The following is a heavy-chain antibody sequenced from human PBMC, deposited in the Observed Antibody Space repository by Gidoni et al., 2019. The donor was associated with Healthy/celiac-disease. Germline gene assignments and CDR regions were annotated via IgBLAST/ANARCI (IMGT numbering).Heavy chain of an antibody. D-gene: IGHD3-10*01. CDR3: VRDLWMYYGSGNWFDS. Sequence: EVQLVESGGGLVQPGGSLRLSCAASGFTFSARSMNWVRQAPGMGLEWISYISSNSGTIYYAGSVKGRFTISRDNAKNSLYLQMNSLRDEDTAVYYCVRDLWMYYGSGNWFDSWGQGTMVTVSS. CDR2: ISSNSGTI. J-gene: IGHJ5*01. V-gene: IGHV3-48*02. CDR1: GFTFSARS.